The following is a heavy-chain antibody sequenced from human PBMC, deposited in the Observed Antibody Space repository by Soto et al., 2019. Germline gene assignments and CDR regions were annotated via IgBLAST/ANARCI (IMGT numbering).Heavy chain of an antibody. CDR2: IYYNGTT. CDR3: ASHMSEALDGSFDY. CDR1: GGSIGTYY. J-gene: IGHJ4*02. Sequence: QVQLQESGPGLVKPSETLSLTCTVSGGSIGTYYWSCIRQPPGKGLEWIGWIYYNGTTPYNPSLKTRVTMSLDTSKNQFSLKVSPATAADTAVYFCASHMSEALDGSFDYCGQGTLVTVSS. D-gene: IGHD3-10*02. V-gene: IGHV4-59*08.